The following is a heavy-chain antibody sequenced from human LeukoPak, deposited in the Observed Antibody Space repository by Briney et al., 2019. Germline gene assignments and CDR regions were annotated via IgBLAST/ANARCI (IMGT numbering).Heavy chain of an antibody. J-gene: IGHJ4*02. CDR3: ARGGHSYDLTFDF. D-gene: IGHD5-18*01. Sequence: GGSLRLSCAVSGFTFSRYWMHWVRQAPGKGLVWVSRINGDGSTTSYADSVKGGFTTSRDNDKNTLYLQMNSLRAEDTAVYFCARGGHSYDLTFDFWCQGTLVTVSS. CDR1: GFTFSRYW. V-gene: IGHV3-74*01. CDR2: INGDGSTT.